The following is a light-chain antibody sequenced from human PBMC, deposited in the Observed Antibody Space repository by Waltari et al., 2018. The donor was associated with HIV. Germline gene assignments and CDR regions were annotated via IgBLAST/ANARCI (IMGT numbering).Light chain of an antibody. Sequence: QSALAQPASVSRSPGPSTTISCAGTSSDVGGHNYVSWYQQHPGKAPTLMIYDVSNRPSGVANHFSGSKSGNTASLTISGLQAEDEADYYCSSYTSSSTLVVFGGGTKLTVL. V-gene: IGLV2-14*01. J-gene: IGLJ2*01. CDR2: DVS. CDR1: SSDVGGHNY. CDR3: SSYTSSSTLVV.